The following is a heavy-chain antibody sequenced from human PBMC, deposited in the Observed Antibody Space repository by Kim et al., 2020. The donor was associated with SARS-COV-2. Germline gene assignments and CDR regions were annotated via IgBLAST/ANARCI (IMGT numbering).Heavy chain of an antibody. V-gene: IGHV1-2*02. J-gene: IGHJ5*02. CDR1: GYTFTGYY. Sequence: ASVKVSCKASGYTFTGYYMHWVRQAPGQGLEWMGWISPNSGGTNYAQKFQGRLTMTRDTSITTAYMELSRLRSDDTAVYYCARAAPYYYGSGRSWFDPWGQGTLVTVSS. CDR2: ISPNSGGT. CDR3: ARAAPYYYGSGRSWFDP. D-gene: IGHD3-10*01.